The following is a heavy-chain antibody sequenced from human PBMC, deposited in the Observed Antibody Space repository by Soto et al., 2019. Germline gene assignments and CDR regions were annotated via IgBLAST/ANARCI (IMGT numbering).Heavy chain of an antibody. CDR2: IYHSGTT. Sequence: SETLSLTCVVSGYSISSGYYWGWIRQPPGKGLEWIGSIYHSGTTYYNPSLKSRVTISLDTSRNQFSLKLTSVTAADTAVYYCARSLLTSSWYAGSWGQGTLVTVS. J-gene: IGHJ5*02. CDR3: ARSLLTSSWYAGS. CDR1: GYSISSGYY. V-gene: IGHV4-38-2*01. D-gene: IGHD6-13*01.